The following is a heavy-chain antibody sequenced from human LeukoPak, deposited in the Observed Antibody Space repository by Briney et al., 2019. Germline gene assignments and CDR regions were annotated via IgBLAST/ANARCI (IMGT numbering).Heavy chain of an antibody. Sequence: SETLSLACTVSGGSISTSSYYWGWIRQPPGKGLEWIGSMYYSGSPYYNPSLKSRVTIYVDTSKNQLSLKLSSVIAADTAVYYCARLSRGSGSYYNAYYFDYWGQGSLVTVSS. J-gene: IGHJ4*02. D-gene: IGHD3-10*01. V-gene: IGHV4-39*01. CDR2: MYYSGSP. CDR1: GGSISTSSYY. CDR3: ARLSRGSGSYYNAYYFDY.